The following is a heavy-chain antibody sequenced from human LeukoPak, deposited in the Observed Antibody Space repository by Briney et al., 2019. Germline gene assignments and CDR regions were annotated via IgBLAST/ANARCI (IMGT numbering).Heavy chain of an antibody. CDR2: IYSGGST. D-gene: IGHD2-15*01. V-gene: IGHV3-66*01. CDR3: ARWDCTSGSCSSGIDY. Sequence: GGSLRLSCAASGFTVSSNYMSWVRQAPGKGLEWVSVIYSGGSTYYADSVKGRFTISRDNANNLLFLQMNSLRAEDTAVYYCARWDCTSGSCSSGIDYWGQGTLVTVSS. CDR1: GFTVSSNY. J-gene: IGHJ4*02.